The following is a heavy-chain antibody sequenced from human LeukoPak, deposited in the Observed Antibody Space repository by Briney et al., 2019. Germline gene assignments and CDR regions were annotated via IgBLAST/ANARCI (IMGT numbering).Heavy chain of an antibody. V-gene: IGHV1-18*04. CDR3: ARGIGRLTPMGGMDV. J-gene: IGHJ6*04. Sequence: ASVKVSCKASGYTFTSYGISWVRQAPGQGLEWMGWISAYNGNTNCAQKLQGRVTMTTDTSTSTAYMELRSLRSDDTAVYYCARGIGRLTPMGGMDVWGKGTTVTVSS. CDR1: GYTFTSYG. CDR2: ISAYNGNT. D-gene: IGHD3-10*01.